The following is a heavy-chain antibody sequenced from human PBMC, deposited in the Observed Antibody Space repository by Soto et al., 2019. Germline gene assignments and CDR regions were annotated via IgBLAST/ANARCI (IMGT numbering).Heavy chain of an antibody. V-gene: IGHV3-74*01. CDR2: IPSDGRDV. J-gene: IGHJ4*02. D-gene: IGHD1-26*01. CDR1: GFNFRDFW. Sequence: GGSLRLSCEASGFNFRDFWMHWVRQPPGKGPEWVSNIPSDGRDVSYADSVRGRFTISRDDARNTLYLQMSDLRVEDTAIYYCTRDDSGLGIDYWGQGTQVTVSS. CDR3: TRDDSGLGIDY.